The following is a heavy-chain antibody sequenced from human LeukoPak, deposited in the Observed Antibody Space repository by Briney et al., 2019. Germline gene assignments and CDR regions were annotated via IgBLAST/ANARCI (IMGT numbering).Heavy chain of an antibody. CDR3: ARDLGDSSSSRGYFDY. V-gene: IGHV3-21*01. D-gene: IGHD6-6*01. CDR1: GFTFSSCS. Sequence: GGSLILSCAASGFTFSSCSMNWVREAPGKGLEWVSSISSSSYIYYADSVKGRFTISRDNAKNSLYLQMNSLRAEDTAVYYCARDLGDSSSSRGYFDYWGQGTLVTVSS. J-gene: IGHJ4*02. CDR2: ISSSSYI.